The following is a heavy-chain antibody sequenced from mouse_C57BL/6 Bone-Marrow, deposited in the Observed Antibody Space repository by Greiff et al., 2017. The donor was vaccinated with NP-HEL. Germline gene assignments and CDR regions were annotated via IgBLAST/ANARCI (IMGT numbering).Heavy chain of an antibody. CDR1: GYSITSGYY. CDR2: ISYDGSN. CDR3: ARDLYYGSSPYWYFDV. J-gene: IGHJ1*03. Sequence: EVQLQESGPGLVKPSQSLSLTCSVTGYSITSGYYWNWIRQFPGNKLEWMGYISYDGSNNYNPSLKNRISITRDTSKNQFFLKLNSVTTEDTATYYCARDLYYGSSPYWYFDVWGTGTTVTVSS. V-gene: IGHV3-6*01. D-gene: IGHD1-1*01.